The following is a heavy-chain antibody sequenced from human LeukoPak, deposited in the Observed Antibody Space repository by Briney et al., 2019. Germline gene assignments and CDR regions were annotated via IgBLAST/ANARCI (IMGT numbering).Heavy chain of an antibody. J-gene: IGHJ4*02. Sequence: GGSLRLSCAAAGFTFTNYVMRWARQAPEKGLECVSVISGSGSRANYTDSVKGRFTISRDNSKNTLYLQMNSLRVEDTAMYYCARDNNGDYWGQGTLVTVSS. D-gene: IGHD1/OR15-1a*01. CDR1: GFTFTNYV. V-gene: IGHV3-23*01. CDR2: ISGSGSRA. CDR3: ARDNNGDY.